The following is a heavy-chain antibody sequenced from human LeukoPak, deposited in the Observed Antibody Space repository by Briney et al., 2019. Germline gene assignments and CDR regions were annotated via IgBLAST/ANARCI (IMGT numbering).Heavy chain of an antibody. CDR2: VNPNSGET. D-gene: IGHD6-13*01. CDR3: ARDFGSTSWSIDY. CDR1: GYIFTGYY. Sequence: ASVKVSCKGSGYIFTGYYMQWVRQAPGQGLEWMGWVNPNSGETNYAQKFQGRVTMTRDTSTRTADMELSSLRPEDTALYYCARDFGSTSWSIDYWGQGTLVTVSS. V-gene: IGHV1-2*02. J-gene: IGHJ4*02.